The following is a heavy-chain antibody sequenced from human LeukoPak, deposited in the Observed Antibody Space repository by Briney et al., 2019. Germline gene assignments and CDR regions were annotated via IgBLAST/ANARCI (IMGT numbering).Heavy chain of an antibody. CDR2: INHSGST. J-gene: IGHJ5*02. CDR1: GGSFSGYY. D-gene: IGHD2-2*01. CDR3: ARGYCSSTSCYRGWFDP. V-gene: IGHV4-34*01. Sequence: SETLSLTCAVHGGSFSGYYWSWIRQPPGKGLEWIGEINHSGSTNYNPSLKSRVTISVDTSKNQFSLKLSSVTAADTAVYYCARGYCSSTSCYRGWFDPWGQGTLVTVSS.